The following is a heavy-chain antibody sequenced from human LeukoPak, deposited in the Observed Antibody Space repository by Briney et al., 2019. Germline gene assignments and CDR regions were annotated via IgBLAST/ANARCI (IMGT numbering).Heavy chain of an antibody. V-gene: IGHV4-4*02. J-gene: IGHJ3*02. CDR1: GGSISSYY. CDR2: IYHSGST. D-gene: IGHD3-10*01. Sequence: SSETLSLTCTVSGGSISSYYWSWVRQPPGKGLEWIGEIYHSGSTNYNPSLKSRVTISVDKSKNQFSLKLSSVTAADTAVYYCARGLRITMVRGVKGAFDIWGQGTMVTVSS. CDR3: ARGLRITMVRGVKGAFDI.